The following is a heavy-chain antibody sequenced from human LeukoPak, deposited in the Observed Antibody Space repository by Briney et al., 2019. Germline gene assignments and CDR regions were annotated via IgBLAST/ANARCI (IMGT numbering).Heavy chain of an antibody. CDR3: AKDMNNGDDGLRFDS. V-gene: IGHV3-43*02. CDR1: GFTFDAYV. Sequence: GGSLRLSCAASGFTFDAYVMHWVRQAPGKGLEWVSLISGGGESRYHADSVRGRFTISRDNSKNSLYLQMNSLRTEDTALYYCAKDMNNGDDGLRFDSWGQGVLVRVSS. J-gene: IGHJ5*01. CDR2: ISGGGESR. D-gene: IGHD4-17*01.